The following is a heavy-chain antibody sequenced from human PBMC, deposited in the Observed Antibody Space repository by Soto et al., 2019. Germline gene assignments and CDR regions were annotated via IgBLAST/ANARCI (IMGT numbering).Heavy chain of an antibody. J-gene: IGHJ4*02. CDR1: GFTFSSYG. V-gene: IGHV3-30*18. CDR2: ISYDGSNK. Sequence: SLRLSCAASGFTFSSYGMHWVRQAPGKGLEWVAVISYDGSNKYYADSVKGRFTISRDNSKNTLYLQMNSLRAEDTAVYYCAKDAATPAGADYWGQGTLVTVSS. D-gene: IGHD6-19*01. CDR3: AKDAATPAGADY.